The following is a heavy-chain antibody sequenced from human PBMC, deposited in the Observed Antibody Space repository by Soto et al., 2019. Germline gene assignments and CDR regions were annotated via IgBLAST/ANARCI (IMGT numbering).Heavy chain of an antibody. CDR1: GFTFSYYW. CDR2: IHSDGSST. V-gene: IGHV3-74*01. J-gene: IGHJ3*01. Sequence: GWSLRLSCAASGFTFSYYWMHWVRQAPGQGLVWVSRIHSDGSSTTYADSVKGRFTISRDNAKNTLYLQMNSLRAEDTAVYYCARGERGAFDLWGQGTMVTVSS. CDR3: ARGERGAFDL. D-gene: IGHD2-21*01.